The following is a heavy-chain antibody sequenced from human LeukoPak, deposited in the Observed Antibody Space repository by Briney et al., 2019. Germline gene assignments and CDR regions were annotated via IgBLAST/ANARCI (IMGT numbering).Heavy chain of an antibody. CDR1: GFTFSNAW. CDR3: TTASPGYSSSWYF. V-gene: IGHV3-15*01. Sequence: GGSLRLSCAASGFTFSNAWMSWVRQAPGKGLGWVGRIKSKTDGGTTDYAAPVKGRFTISRDDSKNTLYLQMNSLKTEDTAVYYCTTASPGYSSSWYFWGQGTLVTVSS. J-gene: IGHJ4*02. CDR2: IKSKTDGGTT. D-gene: IGHD6-13*01.